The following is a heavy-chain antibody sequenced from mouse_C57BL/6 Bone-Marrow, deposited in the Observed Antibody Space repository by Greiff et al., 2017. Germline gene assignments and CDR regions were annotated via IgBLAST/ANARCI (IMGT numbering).Heavy chain of an antibody. V-gene: IGHV1-55*01. D-gene: IGHD2-1*01. CDR1: GYTFTSYW. Sequence: QVQLQQPGAELVKPGASVKMSCKASGYTFTSYWITWVKQRPGQGLEWIGDIYPGSGSTNYNEKFKSKATLTVDTSSSTAYMQLSSLTSEDSAVYCWARGGIYYGNYGFAYWGQGTLVTVSA. CDR3: ARGGIYYGNYGFAY. J-gene: IGHJ3*01. CDR2: IYPGSGST.